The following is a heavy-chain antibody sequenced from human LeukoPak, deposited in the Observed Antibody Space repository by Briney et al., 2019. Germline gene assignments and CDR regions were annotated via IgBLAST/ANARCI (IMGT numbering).Heavy chain of an antibody. D-gene: IGHD4-17*01. V-gene: IGHV4-39*07. J-gene: IGHJ4*02. Sequence: SETLSLTCAVSGGSISSNSYYWGWIRQPPGKGLEWIGSIYYSGSTYYNPSLKSRVTISVDTSKNQFSLKLSSVTAADTAVYYCARERVGYGDYVDYWGQGTLVTVSS. CDR3: ARERVGYGDYVDY. CDR1: GGSISSNSYY. CDR2: IYYSGST.